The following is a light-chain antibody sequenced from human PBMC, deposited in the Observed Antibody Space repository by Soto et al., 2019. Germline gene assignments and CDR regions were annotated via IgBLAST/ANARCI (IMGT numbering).Light chain of an antibody. CDR3: ATWDDSLNGPV. CDR2: SNN. J-gene: IGLJ7*01. V-gene: IGLV1-44*01. Sequence: QSVLTQPPSASGTPGQRVTISCSGSRSNIGSNTVTWYQQVPGTDPKLLIYSNNQRPSGVPDRFSGSKSGTSASLAISGLQSEDEADYYCATWDDSLNGPVFGGGTQLTVL. CDR1: RSNIGSNT.